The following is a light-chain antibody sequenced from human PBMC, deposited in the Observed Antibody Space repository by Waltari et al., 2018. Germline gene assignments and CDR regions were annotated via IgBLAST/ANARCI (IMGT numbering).Light chain of an antibody. J-gene: IGLJ1*01. CDR3: QAWDSSTPV. V-gene: IGLV3-1*01. CDR2: QDK. Sequence: SYELTQSPSVSVSPGQTASIPCPGAKLGTQFTSWYQQKPGQPPVLLICQDKRRPSGIPERFSGSTSGNTATLTISGTLPVDEADYYCQAWDSSTPVFGSGTKVTVL. CDR1: KLGTQF.